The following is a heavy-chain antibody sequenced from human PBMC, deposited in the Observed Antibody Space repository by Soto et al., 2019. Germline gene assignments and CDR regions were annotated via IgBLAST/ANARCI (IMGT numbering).Heavy chain of an antibody. D-gene: IGHD1-26*01. Sequence: GGSLRLSCAASGFSVRDNYMDWVRQAPGKGLEWVAIFYAGGTTSYADSVRGRFTTSIDKSKNAVYLQMNSLRAEDTAIYYCAKKSPGPLSGWAYAMDVWGQGTTVTVSS. CDR1: GFSVRDNY. CDR3: AKKSPGPLSGWAYAMDV. CDR2: FYAGGTT. V-gene: IGHV3-53*01. J-gene: IGHJ6*02.